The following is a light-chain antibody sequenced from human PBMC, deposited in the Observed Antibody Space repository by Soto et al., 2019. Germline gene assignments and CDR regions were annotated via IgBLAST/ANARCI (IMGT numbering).Light chain of an antibody. CDR2: GTS. CDR1: QSVSSSY. V-gene: IGKV3-20*01. Sequence: EIVLTQSPGTLSLSPGERATLSCRASQSVSSSYLAWYQQKPGQAPRLLIYGTSRRATGIPDRFSGSGSGTDFTLTISRLEPEDSAVYYCQQYGSSPRTFGQGTKVEIK. J-gene: IGKJ1*01. CDR3: QQYGSSPRT.